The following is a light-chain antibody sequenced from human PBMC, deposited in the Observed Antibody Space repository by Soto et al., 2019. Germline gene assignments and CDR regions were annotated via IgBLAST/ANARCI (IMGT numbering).Light chain of an antibody. J-gene: IGKJ5*01. Sequence: EIVMTQSPATLSVSPGERATLSCRASQSITRNLAWYQQSPGQAPRLLIYGASTRATGIPARFSGSGSGTEFTLTISRLEPEDFAVYYCQQYGSSITFGQGTRLEIK. CDR2: GAS. CDR1: QSITRN. CDR3: QQYGSSIT. V-gene: IGKV3-15*01.